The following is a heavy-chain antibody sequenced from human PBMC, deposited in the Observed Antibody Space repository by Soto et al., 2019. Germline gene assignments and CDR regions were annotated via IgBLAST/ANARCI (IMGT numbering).Heavy chain of an antibody. CDR3: ARALEGIAAAGGGEAFDI. V-gene: IGHV3-33*01. CDR2: IWYDGSNK. J-gene: IGHJ3*02. CDR1: GFTFSSYG. Sequence: GGSLRLSCAASGFTFSSYGMHWVRQAPGKGLEWVAVIWYDGSNKYYADSVKGRFTISRDNSKNTLYLQMNSLRAEGTAVYYCARALEGIAAAGGGEAFDIWGQGTMVTVSS. D-gene: IGHD6-13*01.